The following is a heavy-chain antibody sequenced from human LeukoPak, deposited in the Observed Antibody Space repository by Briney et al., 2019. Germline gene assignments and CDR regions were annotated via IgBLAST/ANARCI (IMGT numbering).Heavy chain of an antibody. CDR2: IGGSGDYT. D-gene: IGHD6-13*01. CDR1: GFIFSTYV. Sequence: GGPLRLSCAASGFIFSTYVMIWVRQAPGKGLEWVSLIGGSGDYTYYADSVKGRFTISRDNSKDTLYLQMNSLRPEDTAVYYCARDWYDYWGQGTLVTVSS. V-gene: IGHV3-23*01. CDR3: ARDWYDY. J-gene: IGHJ4*02.